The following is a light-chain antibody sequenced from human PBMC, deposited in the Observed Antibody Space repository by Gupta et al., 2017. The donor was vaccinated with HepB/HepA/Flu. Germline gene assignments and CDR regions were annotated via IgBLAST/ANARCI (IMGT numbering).Light chain of an antibody. CDR1: SFNIGSGYD. V-gene: IGLV1-40*01. CDR3: QTYDSSLSGYV. J-gene: IGLJ1*01. CDR2: GSS. Sequence: QSELTQPPSVSGAPGQRVTISCTGTSFNIGSGYDVHWYQHLPGTAPKLLIYGSSIRPSGVPHRFSGSKYDTSASLAITGLQPEDEADYYCQTYDSSLSGYVFGTGTKVTVL.